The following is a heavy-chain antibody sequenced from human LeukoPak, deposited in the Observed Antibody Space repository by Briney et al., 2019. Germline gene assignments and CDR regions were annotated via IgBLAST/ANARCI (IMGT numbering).Heavy chain of an antibody. J-gene: IGHJ4*02. Sequence: ASVKVSCKASGYTFTSYGISWVRQAPGQGLEWMGWISAYNGNTNYAQKLQGRVTMTTDTSTSTAYMELRSLRSDDTAVYYCARVDTGAVAGPFDYWGQGTLVTVSS. CDR3: ARVDTGAVAGPFDY. V-gene: IGHV1-18*01. CDR2: ISAYNGNT. D-gene: IGHD6-19*01. CDR1: GYTFTSYG.